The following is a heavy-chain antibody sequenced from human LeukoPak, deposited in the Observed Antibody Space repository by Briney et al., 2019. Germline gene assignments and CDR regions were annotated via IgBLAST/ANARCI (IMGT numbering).Heavy chain of an antibody. CDR3: AREAVTRNYFDY. J-gene: IGHJ4*02. CDR2: IYSGGST. Sequence: GGSLRLSCAASGFTVSNNFMSWVRQAPGKGLEWVSVIYSGGSTYYADSVKGRFNISRHTSKNILYLQMNSLRAEDTAVYYCAREAVTRNYFDYWGQGTLVTVSS. V-gene: IGHV3-53*01. D-gene: IGHD4-17*01. CDR1: GFTVSNNF.